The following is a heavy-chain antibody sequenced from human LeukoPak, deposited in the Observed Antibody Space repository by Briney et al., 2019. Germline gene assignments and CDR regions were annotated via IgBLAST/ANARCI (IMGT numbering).Heavy chain of an antibody. V-gene: IGHV1-46*01. CDR1: GYTFTRYY. Sequence: ASVKVSCKASGYTFTRYYMHWVRQAPGQGLGWMAIINPSGGSTTYAQKFQGRVTMTRDTSTSTVYLEVNSLRSDDTAVYYCAREAYGSGRRLGMDVWGQGTTVTVSS. CDR3: AREAYGSGRRLGMDV. J-gene: IGHJ6*02. CDR2: INPSGGST. D-gene: IGHD3-10*01.